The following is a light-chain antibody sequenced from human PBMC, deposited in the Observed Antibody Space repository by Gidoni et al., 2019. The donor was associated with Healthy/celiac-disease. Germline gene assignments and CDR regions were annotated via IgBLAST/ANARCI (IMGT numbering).Light chain of an antibody. CDR3: QQRSNWPIT. CDR1: QGVSSY. V-gene: IGKV3D-11*01. J-gene: IGKJ5*01. CDR2: DAS. Sequence: EIVLTPSPATLSLSPGERATLSCRASQGVSSYLACYQQKPGQAPRLLIYDASNRATGIPARFSGSGPGTDFTLTISSLEPEDFAVYYCQQRSNWPITFGQGTRLEIK.